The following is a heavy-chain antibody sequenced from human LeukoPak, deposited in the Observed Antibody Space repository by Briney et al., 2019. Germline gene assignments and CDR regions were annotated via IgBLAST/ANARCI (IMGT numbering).Heavy chain of an antibody. J-gene: IGHJ2*01. Sequence: SGGSLRLPCAASGFTFSSYAMTWVRQPPGKGLEWVSAISGIGGSTYYADSVKGRFTISRDNSKNTLYLQMNSLRAEDTAVYYCAKEGDYGYWYFDLWGRGTLVTVSS. CDR1: GFTFSSYA. CDR2: ISGIGGST. D-gene: IGHD4-17*01. V-gene: IGHV3-23*01. CDR3: AKEGDYGYWYFDL.